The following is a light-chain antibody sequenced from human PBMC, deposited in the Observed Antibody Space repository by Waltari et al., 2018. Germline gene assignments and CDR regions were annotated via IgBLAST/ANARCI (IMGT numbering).Light chain of an antibody. V-gene: IGLV2-23*02. CDR2: EVI. CDR3: CSYAGSGTYV. Sequence: QSALTQPPSVSGTPGQSLPISCTGTTSDVGSYNLVPWDQHPPANAPKLMICEVIQRPAWVSERFSGSKSGKAASLTISGLEAEDEADYYYCSYAGSGTYVFGTGTKVTVL. CDR1: TSDVGSYNL. J-gene: IGLJ1*01.